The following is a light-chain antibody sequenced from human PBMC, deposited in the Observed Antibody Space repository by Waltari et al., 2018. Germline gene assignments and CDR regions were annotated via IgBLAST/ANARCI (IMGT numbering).Light chain of an antibody. CDR2: WAS. CDR3: QQYYSSPPT. V-gene: IGKV4-1*01. J-gene: IGKJ4*01. Sequence: DIVMTQSPDSLAVSLGERATIHCKSSQNILYSSNNKYYLAWYQQKSGQPPKLLIYWASTRASGVPDRFSGSGSGTDFTLTISSLQAEDVAVYYCQQYYSSPPTFGGGTKVEIK. CDR1: QNILYSSNNKYY.